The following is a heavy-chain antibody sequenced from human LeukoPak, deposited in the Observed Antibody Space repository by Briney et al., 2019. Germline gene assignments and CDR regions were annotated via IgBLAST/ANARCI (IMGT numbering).Heavy chain of an antibody. V-gene: IGHV1-69*13. CDR1: GGTFSSYA. J-gene: IGHJ6*03. CDR3: ARRATEYSSSRSYYYYMDV. D-gene: IGHD6-6*01. CDR2: IIPIFGTA. Sequence: ASVKVSCKASGGTFSSYAISWVRQAPGQGLGWMGGIIPIFGTANYAQKFQGRVTITADESTSTAYMELSSLRSEDTAVYYCARRATEYSSSRSYYYYMDVWGKGTTVTVSS.